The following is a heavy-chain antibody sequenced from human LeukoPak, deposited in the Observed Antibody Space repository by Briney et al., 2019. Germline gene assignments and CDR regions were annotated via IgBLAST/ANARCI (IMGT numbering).Heavy chain of an antibody. CDR1: GFTFSSNA. Sequence: PGGSLRLSCAASGFTFSSNAMSWVRQAPGKGLEWVSYISGSGGSTYYADSVKGRFTISRDNSKNTLYLQMNSLRAEDTAVYYCATGSYYDSSGYYYVWAFDIWGQGTMVTVSS. CDR3: ATGSYYDSSGYYYVWAFDI. J-gene: IGHJ3*02. D-gene: IGHD3-22*01. CDR2: ISGSGGST. V-gene: IGHV3-23*01.